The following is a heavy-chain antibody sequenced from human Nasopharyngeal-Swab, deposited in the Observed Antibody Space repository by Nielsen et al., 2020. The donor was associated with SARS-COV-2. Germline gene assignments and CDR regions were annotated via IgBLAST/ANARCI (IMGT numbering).Heavy chain of an antibody. V-gene: IGHV3-7*05. CDR1: GFTFSNFW. CDR2: RKQDGSEK. Sequence: VRTLRLSCAASGFTFSNFWMSWVRQAPGKGLEWVANRKQDGSEKYYVDSVKGRFTISRDNSQNTLFLQMNSLRAEDTAVYYCAKEVDSRLWFGDLALDYWGQGTLVTVSS. J-gene: IGHJ4*02. D-gene: IGHD3-10*01. CDR3: AKEVDSRLWFGDLALDY.